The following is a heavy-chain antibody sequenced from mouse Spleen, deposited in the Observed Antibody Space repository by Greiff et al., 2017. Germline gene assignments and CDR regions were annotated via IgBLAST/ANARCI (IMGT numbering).Heavy chain of an antibody. CDR1: GYSITSGYY. J-gene: IGHJ3*01. D-gene: IGHD2-12*01. V-gene: IGHV3-6*01. Sequence: DVQLQESGPGLVKPSQSLSLTCSVTGYSITSGYYWNWIRQFPGNKLEWMGYISYDGSNNYNPSLKNRISITRDTSKNQFFLKLNSVTTEDTATYYCARDRDSYYSYDESWFAYWGQGTLVTVSA. CDR2: ISYDGSN. CDR3: ARDRDSYYSYDESWFAY.